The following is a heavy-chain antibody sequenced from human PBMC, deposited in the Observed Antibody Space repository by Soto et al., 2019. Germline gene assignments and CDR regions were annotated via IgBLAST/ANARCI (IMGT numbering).Heavy chain of an antibody. D-gene: IGHD3-22*01. CDR1: GFTFSSYA. J-gene: IGHJ6*02. CDR2: ISYDGSNK. Sequence: GGSLRLSCAASGFTFSSYAMHWVRQAPGKGLEWVAVISYDGSNKYYADSVKGRFTISRDNSKNTLYLQMNSLRAEDTAVYYCAREGDSSGYYFYYYYGMDVWGQGTTVTVSS. CDR3: AREGDSSGYYFYYYYGMDV. V-gene: IGHV3-30-3*01.